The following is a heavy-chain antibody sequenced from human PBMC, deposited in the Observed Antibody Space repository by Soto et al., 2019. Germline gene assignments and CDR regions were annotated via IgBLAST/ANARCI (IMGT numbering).Heavy chain of an antibody. J-gene: IGHJ3*02. CDR2: TYYRSKWYN. CDR3: ARGYCSSTSCKARGAFDI. D-gene: IGHD2-2*01. CDR1: GDSVSSNSAA. V-gene: IGHV6-1*01. Sequence: SQTLSLTCAISGDSVSSNSAAWNWVRQSPSRGLEWLGRTYYRSKWYNDYAVSVKSRITINPDTSKNQFSLQLNSVTPEDTAVNYCARGYCSSTSCKARGAFDIWGQGTMVTVSS.